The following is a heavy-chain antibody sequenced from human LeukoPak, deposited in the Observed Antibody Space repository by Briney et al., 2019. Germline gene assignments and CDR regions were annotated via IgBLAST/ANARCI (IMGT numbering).Heavy chain of an antibody. CDR3: ARESEAAGTYYLDD. V-gene: IGHV3-74*01. J-gene: IGHJ4*02. CDR1: GFTFNEFW. Sequence: GGSLRLSCAASGFTFNEFWMHWVRQAPGKGLMWVSRIHKDGLHTWYADSMKGRFTISRDNAENTAYLQLNSLRVENTAVYYCARESEAAGTYYLDDWSQGNLVTVSS. D-gene: IGHD6-25*01. CDR2: IHKDGLHT.